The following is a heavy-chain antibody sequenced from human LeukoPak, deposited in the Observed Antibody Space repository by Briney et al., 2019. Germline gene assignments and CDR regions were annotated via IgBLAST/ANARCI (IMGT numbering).Heavy chain of an antibody. CDR1: GGSISSGSYY. V-gene: IGHV4-61*02. J-gene: IGHJ5*02. CDR3: ARDNYDILTGTAATQNWFDP. Sequence: SETLSLTCTVSGGSISSGSYYWSWIRQPAGKGLEWIGRIYTSGSTNYNPSLKSRVTISVDTSKNQFSLKLSSVTAADTAVYYCARDNYDILTGTAATQNWFDPWGQGTLVTVSS. D-gene: IGHD3-9*01. CDR2: IYTSGST.